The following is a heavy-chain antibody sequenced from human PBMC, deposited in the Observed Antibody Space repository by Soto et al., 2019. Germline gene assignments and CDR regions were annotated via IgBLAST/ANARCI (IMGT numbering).Heavy chain of an antibody. CDR1: VFNFNIYS. V-gene: IGHV3-21*01. D-gene: IGHD2-15*01. Sequence: GRSLRISCAASVFNFNIYSIDWVGQAPGKRLEWLSSISSSGYIFSTDSVRGRFTISRDNAKNSVYLQINSLRAEDTAVYFCARDCSGGSCYPGMDVWGQGTTVTVSS. CDR3: ARDCSGGSCYPGMDV. J-gene: IGHJ6*02. CDR2: ISSSGYI.